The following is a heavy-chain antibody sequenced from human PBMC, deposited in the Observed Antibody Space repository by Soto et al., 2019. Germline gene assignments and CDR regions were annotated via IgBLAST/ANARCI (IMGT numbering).Heavy chain of an antibody. D-gene: IGHD3-10*01. J-gene: IGHJ3*02. V-gene: IGHV4-39*01. CDR2: IYYSGST. CDR3: ARPRGVWFGELLSGAFDI. Sequence: SETLSLTCTFSGVSISSSSYYWGWIRQPPGKGLEWIGSIYYSGSTYYNPSLKSRVTISVDTSKNQFSLKLSSVTAADTAVYYCARPRGVWFGELLSGAFDIWGQGTMVTVSS. CDR1: GVSISSSSYY.